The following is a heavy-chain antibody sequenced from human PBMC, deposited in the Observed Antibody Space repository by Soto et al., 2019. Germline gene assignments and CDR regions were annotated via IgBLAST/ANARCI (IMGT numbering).Heavy chain of an antibody. D-gene: IGHD3-22*01. CDR1: GGSFSGYY. CDR2: INHSGST. V-gene: IGHV4-34*01. Sequence: SSETLSLTCAVYGGSFSGYYWSWIRQPPGEGLEWIGEINHSGSTNYNPSLKSRVTISVDTSKNQFSLKLSSVTAADTAVYYCARGGTMIVVVITEYFQHWGQGTLVTVSS. CDR3: ARGGTMIVVVITEYFQH. J-gene: IGHJ1*01.